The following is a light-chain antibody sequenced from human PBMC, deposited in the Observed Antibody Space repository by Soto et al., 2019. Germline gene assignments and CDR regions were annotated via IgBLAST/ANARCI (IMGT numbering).Light chain of an antibody. J-gene: IGKJ1*01. Sequence: DVQMTQSPSTLSASVGDRVSITCRASQGINIWLAWYQQKPGRAPKLLIHKASTLESGVPSRFSGXASGTEFTLTIDSLQPDDFATYYCQHYGGMWTFGQGTKVDIK. CDR3: QHYGGMWT. V-gene: IGKV1-5*03. CDR1: QGINIW. CDR2: KAS.